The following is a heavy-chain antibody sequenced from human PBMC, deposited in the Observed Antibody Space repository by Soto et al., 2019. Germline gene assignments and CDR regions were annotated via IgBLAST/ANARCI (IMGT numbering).Heavy chain of an antibody. D-gene: IGHD3-3*01. J-gene: IGHJ4*02. Sequence: PGGSLRLSCAASGFTFSSYGMHWVRQAPGKGLEWVAVISYDGSNKYYADSVKGRFTISRDNSKNTLYLQMNSLRAEDTAVYYFVSVKATYYVFWGVYVLDYWGKGTLVTVSS. CDR2: ISYDGSNK. CDR3: VSVKATYYVFWGVYVLDY. CDR1: GFTFSSYG. V-gene: IGHV3-30*03.